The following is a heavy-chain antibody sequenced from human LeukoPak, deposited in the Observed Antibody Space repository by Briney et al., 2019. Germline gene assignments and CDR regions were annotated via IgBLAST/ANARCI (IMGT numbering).Heavy chain of an antibody. D-gene: IGHD3-10*01. J-gene: IGHJ4*02. CDR2: IRSKAYGGTT. Sequence: GGSLRLSCAASGFTFSSYSMNWVRQAPGKGLEWVGFIRSKAYGGTTEYAASVKGRFTISRDDSRSIAYLQMNSLKTEDTAVYYCSGSFGELTFFDYWGQGTLVTVSS. V-gene: IGHV3-49*04. CDR3: SGSFGELTFFDY. CDR1: GFTFSSYS.